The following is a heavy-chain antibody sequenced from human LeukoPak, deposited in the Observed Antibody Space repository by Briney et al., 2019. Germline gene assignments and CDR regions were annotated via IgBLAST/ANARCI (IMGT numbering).Heavy chain of an antibody. CDR2: IYPGDSDT. J-gene: IGHJ4*02. CDR1: GYSFTSYW. V-gene: IGHV5-51*01. D-gene: IGHD6-19*01. Sequence: GESLKISCKGSGYSFTSYWIGWVRQMPGKGLEWMGIIYPGDSDTRYSPSFQGQVTISADKSISTAYLQWSSLKASDTAMYYCARTPSRIAVAGNRYYFDYWGQGTLVTVSS. CDR3: ARTPSRIAVAGNRYYFDY.